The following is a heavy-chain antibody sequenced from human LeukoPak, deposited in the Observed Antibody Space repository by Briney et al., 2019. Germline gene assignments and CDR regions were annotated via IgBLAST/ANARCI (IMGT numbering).Heavy chain of an antibody. D-gene: IGHD3-10*01. J-gene: IGHJ2*01. CDR2: INHSGST. CDR3: ARGGSITMVRGVTPYWYFDL. Sequence: SETLSLTCAVYGGSFSGYYWSWIRQPPGKGLEWIGEINHSGSTNYNPSLKSRVTISVDTSKNQFSLKLSSVTAADTAVYYCARGGSITMVRGVTPYWYFDLWGRGTLVTASS. CDR1: GGSFSGYY. V-gene: IGHV4-34*01.